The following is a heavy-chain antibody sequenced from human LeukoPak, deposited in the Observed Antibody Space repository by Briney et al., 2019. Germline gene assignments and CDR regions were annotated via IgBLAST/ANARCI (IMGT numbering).Heavy chain of an antibody. V-gene: IGHV4-4*07. CDR3: ATAGGPRHSSFYFQH. CDR1: GGSISSYY. Sequence: SETLSLTCTVSGGSISSYYWSWIRQPAGKGLEWIGRIYTSGSTNYNPSLKSRVTMSVDTSKNQFSLKLSSVTAEDTAVYYCATAGGPRHSSFYFQHWGQGTLVTVSS. D-gene: IGHD6-6*01. J-gene: IGHJ1*01. CDR2: IYTSGST.